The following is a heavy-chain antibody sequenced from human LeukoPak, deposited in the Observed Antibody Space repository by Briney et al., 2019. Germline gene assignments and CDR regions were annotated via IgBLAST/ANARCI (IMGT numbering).Heavy chain of an antibody. Sequence: GGSLRLSCAASGFTFDDHAMHWVRQAPGKGLEWVSGISWNSGTIGYADSVKGRFTISRDNAKNSPYLQMNSLRAEDTALYYCAKDGNWGQGTLVTVSS. CDR1: GFTFDDHA. V-gene: IGHV3-9*01. J-gene: IGHJ4*02. CDR3: AKDGN. CDR2: ISWNSGTI.